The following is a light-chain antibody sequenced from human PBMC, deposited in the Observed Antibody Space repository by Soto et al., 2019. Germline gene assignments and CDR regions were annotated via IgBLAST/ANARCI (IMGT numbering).Light chain of an antibody. V-gene: IGLV1-47*01. CDR2: RNN. CDR1: SSNIGSNY. J-gene: IGLJ3*02. CDR3: AAWDDSLRGPV. Sequence: QSVLTQPPSASGTPGQRVPISFSGSSSNIGSNYVYWYQQLPGTAPKLLIYRNNQRPSGVPDRFSGSKSGTSASLAISGLRSEDEADYDCAAWDDSLRGPVFGGGTKLTVL.